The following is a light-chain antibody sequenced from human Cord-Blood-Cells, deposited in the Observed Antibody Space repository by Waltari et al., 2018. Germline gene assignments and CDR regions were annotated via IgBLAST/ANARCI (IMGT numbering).Light chain of an antibody. CDR3: SSYAGSNNYV. CDR1: SSDVGGYNY. Sequence: TISCTGTSSDVGGYNYVSWYQQHPGKAPKLMIYEVSKRPSGVPDRFSGSKSGNTASLTVSGLQAEDEADYYCSSYAGSNNYVFGTGTKVTVL. CDR2: EVS. V-gene: IGLV2-8*01. J-gene: IGLJ1*01.